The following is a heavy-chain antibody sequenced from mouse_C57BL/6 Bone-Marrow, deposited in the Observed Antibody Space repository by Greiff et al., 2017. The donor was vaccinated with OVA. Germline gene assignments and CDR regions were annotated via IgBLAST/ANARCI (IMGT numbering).Heavy chain of an antibody. V-gene: IGHV5-17*01. J-gene: IGHJ3*01. CDR3: ARDYGNYVAWFAY. CDR2: ISSGSSTI. D-gene: IGHD2-1*01. CDR1: GFTFRDYG. Sequence: EVQLVESGGGLVQPGGSLKLSCAATGFTFRDYGMHWVRQAPEKGLEWVAYISSGSSTIYYADTVKGRFTISRDNAKNTLFLQMTSLRSEDTAMYYCARDYGNYVAWFAYWGQGTLVTVSA.